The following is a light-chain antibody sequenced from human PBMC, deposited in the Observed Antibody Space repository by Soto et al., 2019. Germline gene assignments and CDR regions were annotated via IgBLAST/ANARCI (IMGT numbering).Light chain of an antibody. CDR1: QSIHTS. J-gene: IGKJ5*01. V-gene: IGKV3-11*01. CDR3: QQRNVWPPIT. CDR2: DST. Sequence: VLTQSPATLSLSPGERATLSCRASQSIHTSLAWYQQKPGQPPRLVVYDSTLRANGVPDRFGGSRSGTEFTLTINNLEPEAFAVYYCQQRNVWPPITFGQGTRLEIK.